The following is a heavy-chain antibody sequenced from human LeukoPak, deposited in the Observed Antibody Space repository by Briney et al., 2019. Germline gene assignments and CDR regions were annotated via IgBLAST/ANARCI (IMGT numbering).Heavy chain of an antibody. CDR3: ANLESYQSYYYYYGMDV. Sequence: PGGSLRLSCAASGVTLSTYAMSWARQAPGKGLEWVSGISSSGSGDNTYYADSVKGRFTISRDNSKNTLYLQMNSLRAEDTAVYYCANLESYQSYYYYYGMDVWGQGTTVTVSS. V-gene: IGHV3-23*01. D-gene: IGHD2-2*01. CDR2: ISSSGSGDNT. J-gene: IGHJ6*02. CDR1: GVTLSTYA.